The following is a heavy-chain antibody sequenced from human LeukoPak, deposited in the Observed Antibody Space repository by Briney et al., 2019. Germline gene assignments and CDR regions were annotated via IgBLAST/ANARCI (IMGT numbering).Heavy chain of an antibody. CDR2: IYYSGST. CDR1: GGSISSSSYY. D-gene: IGHD3-16*01. CDR3: ARHMTTWGPGYYFDY. J-gene: IGHJ4*02. V-gene: IGHV4-39*01. Sequence: SETLSLTCTVSGGSISSSSYYWGWVRQPPGKGLEWIGSIYYSGSTYYNPSHKSRVTISVDTSKNQFSLKLSSVTAADTAVYYCARHMTTWGPGYYFDYWGQGTLVTVSS.